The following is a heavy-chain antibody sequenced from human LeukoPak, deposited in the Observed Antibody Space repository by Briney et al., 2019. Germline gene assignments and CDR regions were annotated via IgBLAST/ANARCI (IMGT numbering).Heavy chain of an antibody. J-gene: IGHJ4*02. CDR2: FFYSGST. D-gene: IGHD3-22*01. Sequence: SETLSLTCTVSGGSISSSSYYWGWLRQPPGKGLEWIGSFFYSGSTYYNPSLKSRVTISVDTSKNQFSLKLSSVTAADTAVYYCARYPIFYYDSSGYYSHFDYWGQGTLVTVSS. CDR1: GGSISSSSYY. V-gene: IGHV4-39*01. CDR3: ARYPIFYYDSSGYYSHFDY.